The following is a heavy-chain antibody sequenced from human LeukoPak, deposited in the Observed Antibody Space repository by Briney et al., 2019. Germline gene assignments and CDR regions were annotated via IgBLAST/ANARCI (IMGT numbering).Heavy chain of an antibody. D-gene: IGHD2-2*01. CDR1: GGSMRNYY. CDR3: ARGWASSWYYDF. V-gene: IGHV4-59*01. CDR2: TYDSGSS. Sequence: SETLSLICAVSGGSMRNYYWSWIRQPPGKGLEWIGYTYDSGSSSYNPSLRSRVSISIDTSKNQFSLNLSSVTAADTAVYYCARGWASSWYYDFWGQGTLVTVSS. J-gene: IGHJ4*02.